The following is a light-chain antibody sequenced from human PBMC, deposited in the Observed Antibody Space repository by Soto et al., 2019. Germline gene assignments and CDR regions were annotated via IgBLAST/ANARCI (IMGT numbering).Light chain of an antibody. CDR2: AAS. V-gene: IGKV1-39*01. Sequence: DIQMTQSPSSLSASVGDRVTITCRASQSISTLLNWYQQKPGKAPKVLIYAASSLYSGVPSRFSGAGSGTDFTLTISSLQPEDFATYYCQQSYSTPRTFGQGTKLEIK. J-gene: IGKJ2*01. CDR1: QSISTL. CDR3: QQSYSTPRT.